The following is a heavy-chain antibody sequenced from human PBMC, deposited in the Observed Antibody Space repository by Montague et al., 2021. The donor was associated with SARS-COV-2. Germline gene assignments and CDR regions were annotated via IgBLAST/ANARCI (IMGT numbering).Heavy chain of an antibody. CDR1: GFTFSSYA. Sequence: SLRLSCAASGFTFSSYAMHWVRQAPGKGLEWVAVISYDGSNQYYADSVKGRFTISRDNSKNTLYLQMNSLRAEDTAMYYCARAAQKQYVLLWFGELLHDAFDIWGQGTMVTVSS. D-gene: IGHD3-10*01. CDR2: ISYDGSNQ. J-gene: IGHJ3*02. CDR3: ARAAQKQYVLLWFGELLHDAFDI. V-gene: IGHV3-30-3*01.